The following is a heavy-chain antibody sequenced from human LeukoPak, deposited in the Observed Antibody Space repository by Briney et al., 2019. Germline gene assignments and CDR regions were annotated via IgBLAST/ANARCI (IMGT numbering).Heavy chain of an antibody. CDR2: ISGSGGST. CDR1: GFPFSSYA. J-gene: IGHJ4*02. Sequence: GGSLRLSCAASGFPFSSYAMSWVRPAPGKGLEWVSAISGSGGSTYYADSVKGRFTISRDNSKNTLYLQMNSLRAEDTAVYYCAKVTMVRGVIITFDYWGQGTLVTVSS. D-gene: IGHD3-10*01. CDR3: AKVTMVRGVIITFDY. V-gene: IGHV3-23*01.